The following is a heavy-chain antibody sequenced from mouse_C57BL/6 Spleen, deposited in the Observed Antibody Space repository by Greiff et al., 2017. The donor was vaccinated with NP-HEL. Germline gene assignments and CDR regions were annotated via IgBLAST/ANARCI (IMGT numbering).Heavy chain of an antibody. Sequence: EVQLVESGGGLVKPGGSLKLSCAASGFTFSDYGMHWVRQAPEKGLEWVAYISSGSSTIYYADPVKGRFTISRDNAKNTLFLQMTSLRSEDTAMYYCARPYYYGSSYDAMDYWGQGTSVTVSS. CDR2: ISSGSSTI. D-gene: IGHD1-1*01. V-gene: IGHV5-17*01. J-gene: IGHJ4*01. CDR3: ARPYYYGSSYDAMDY. CDR1: GFTFSDYG.